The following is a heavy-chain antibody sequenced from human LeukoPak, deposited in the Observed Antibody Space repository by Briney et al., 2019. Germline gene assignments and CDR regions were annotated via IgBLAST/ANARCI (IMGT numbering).Heavy chain of an antibody. CDR2: IYHSGST. Sequence: SETLSLTCTVSGYSISSGYYWGWIRQPPGKGLEWIGSIYHSGSTYYNPSLKSRVTISVDTSKNQFSLKLSSVTAADTAVYYCASFWSGYYNYYYHYMDVWGKGTTVTVSS. D-gene: IGHD3-3*01. CDR1: GYSISSGYY. J-gene: IGHJ6*03. CDR3: ASFWSGYYNYYYHYMDV. V-gene: IGHV4-38-2*02.